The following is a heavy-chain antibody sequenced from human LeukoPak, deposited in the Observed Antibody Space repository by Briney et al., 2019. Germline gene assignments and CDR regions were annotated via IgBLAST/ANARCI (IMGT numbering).Heavy chain of an antibody. V-gene: IGHV1-69*13. CDR1: GGTFSSYA. J-gene: IGHJ5*02. CDR2: IIPIFGTA. CDR3: ARDRAITIFGVVKLQFDP. Sequence: ASVKVSCKASGGTFSSYAISWVRQAPGQGLEWMGGIIPIFGTANYAQKFQGRVTITADESTSTAYMELSSLRSEDTAVYYCARDRAITIFGVVKLQFDPWGQGTLATVSS. D-gene: IGHD3-3*01.